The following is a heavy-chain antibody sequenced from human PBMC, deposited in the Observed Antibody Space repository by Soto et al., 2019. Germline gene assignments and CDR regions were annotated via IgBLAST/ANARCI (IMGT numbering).Heavy chain of an antibody. Sequence: GGSLSLSCAASGFAFSSYSMNWVRQAPGKGLEWVSYISSSSSTIYYADSVKGRFTISRDNAKNSLYLQMNSLRAEDTAVYYCARDGGDYVDYWGQGTLVTVSS. CDR3: ARDGGDYVDY. D-gene: IGHD4-17*01. J-gene: IGHJ4*02. CDR1: GFAFSSYS. V-gene: IGHV3-48*01. CDR2: ISSSSSTI.